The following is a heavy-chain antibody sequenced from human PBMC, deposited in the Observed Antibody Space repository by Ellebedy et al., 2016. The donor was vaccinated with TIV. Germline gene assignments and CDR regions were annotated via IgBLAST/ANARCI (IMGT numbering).Heavy chain of an antibody. V-gene: IGHV3-21*01. D-gene: IGHD4-17*01. CDR3: ARDMSGLRELRYYYMDV. CDR2: ISSSSSYI. CDR1: GFTFSSYS. J-gene: IGHJ6*03. Sequence: GGSLRLSXAASGFTFSSYSMNWVRQAPGKGLEWVSSISSSSSYIYYADSVKGRFTISRDNAKNSLYLQMNSLRAEDTAVYYCARDMSGLRELRYYYMDVWGKGTTVTVSS.